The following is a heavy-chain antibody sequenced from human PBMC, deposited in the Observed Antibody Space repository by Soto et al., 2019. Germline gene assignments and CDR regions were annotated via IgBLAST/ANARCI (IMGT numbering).Heavy chain of an antibody. J-gene: IGHJ5*02. V-gene: IGHV1-18*01. CDR3: ANPRSGPCNWLDP. CDR2: ISAYNGNT. Sequence: SVKVSCNASGYTFTSYGISWVLQAPGQGLEWMGWISAYNGNTNYAQKLQGRVTMTTDTSTSTAYMELRSLRSDDTAVYYCANPRSGPCNWLDPWGKGTLVTVSS. D-gene: IGHD6-25*01. CDR1: GYTFTSYG.